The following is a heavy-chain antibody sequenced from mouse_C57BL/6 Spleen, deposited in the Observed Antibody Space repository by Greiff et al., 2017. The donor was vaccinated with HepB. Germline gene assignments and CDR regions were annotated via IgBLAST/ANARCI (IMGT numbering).Heavy chain of an antibody. D-gene: IGHD1-1*01. J-gene: IGHJ3*01. CDR3: ARLNYYGSSAFAY. CDR1: GYSFTGYF. CDR2: INPYNGDT. V-gene: IGHV1-20*01. Sequence: VQLKQSGPELVKPGDSVKISCKASGYSFTGYFMNWVMQSHGKSLEWIGRINPYNGDTFYNQKFKGKATLTVDKSSSTAHMELRSLTSEDSAVYYCARLNYYGSSAFAYWGQGTLVTVSA.